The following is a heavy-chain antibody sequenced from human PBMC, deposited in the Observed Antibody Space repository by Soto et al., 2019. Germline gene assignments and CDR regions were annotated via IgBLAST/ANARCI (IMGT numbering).Heavy chain of an antibody. D-gene: IGHD3-3*01. CDR1: GFSLSTSGVG. Sequence: QITLKESGPTLVKPTQTLTLTCTFSGFSLSTSGVGVGWIRQPPGKALEWLALIYWDDDKRYSPSLKSRLTITKDTSKNQVVLTMTNMDPVDTATYYCAHSKMLHYDFWSGYQQYYFDYWGQGTLVTVSS. J-gene: IGHJ4*02. CDR2: IYWDDDK. CDR3: AHSKMLHYDFWSGYQQYYFDY. V-gene: IGHV2-5*02.